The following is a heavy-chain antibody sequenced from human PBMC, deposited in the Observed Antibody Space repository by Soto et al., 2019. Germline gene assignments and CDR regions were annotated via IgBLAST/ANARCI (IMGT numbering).Heavy chain of an antibody. CDR1: GFTFRDYY. CDR3: AREYYYTMDV. Sequence: QVQLVESGGGLVRPGGSLRLSCEASGFTFRDYYMTWFRQAPGKGQEWLSYIDSSTKDTNYADSVKGRFTISRDNAKNSLYLQMNSLRAHDTAVYYCAREYYYTMDVWGQGTMVTVSS. CDR2: IDSSTKDT. V-gene: IGHV3-11*05. J-gene: IGHJ6*02.